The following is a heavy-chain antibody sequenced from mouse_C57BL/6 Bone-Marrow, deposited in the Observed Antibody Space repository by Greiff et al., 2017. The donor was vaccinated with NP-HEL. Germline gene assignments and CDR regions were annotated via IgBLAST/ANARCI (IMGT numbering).Heavy chain of an antibody. D-gene: IGHD2-3*01. Sequence: EVQLQQSGAELVRPGASVKLSCTASGFNIKDDYMHWVKQRPEQGLEWIGWIDPENGDTEYASKFQGKAPITADTSSNTAYLQLSSLTSEDTAVYYCTRDCDGLRGGYFDVWGTGTTVTVSS. CDR3: TRDCDGLRGGYFDV. V-gene: IGHV14-4*01. CDR2: IDPENGDT. J-gene: IGHJ1*03. CDR1: GFNIKDDY.